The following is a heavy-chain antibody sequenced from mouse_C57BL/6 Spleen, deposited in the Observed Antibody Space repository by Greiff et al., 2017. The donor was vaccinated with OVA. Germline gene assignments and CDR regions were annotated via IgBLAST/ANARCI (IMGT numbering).Heavy chain of an antibody. CDR1: GYAFSSSW. J-gene: IGHJ3*01. D-gene: IGHD2-4*01. V-gene: IGHV1-82*01. Sequence: QVHVKQSGPELVKPGASVKISCKASGYAFSSSWMNWVKQRPGKGLEWIGRIYPGDGDTNYNGKFKGKATLTADKSSSTAYMQLSSLTSEDSAVYFCAGPYYYDYDWFAYWGQGTLVTVSA. CDR3: AGPYYYDYDWFAY. CDR2: IYPGDGDT.